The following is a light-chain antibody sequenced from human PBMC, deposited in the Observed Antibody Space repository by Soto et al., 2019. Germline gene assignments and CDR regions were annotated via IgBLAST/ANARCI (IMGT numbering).Light chain of an antibody. CDR3: QQSYSIFRT. CDR1: QRISSY. CDR2: AAS. V-gene: IGKV1-39*01. Sequence: AAGSRVTITCRASQRISSYLNWYQQKPGKAPKLLIYAASNLQSGVPSRFSGSGSGTDFTLTISSLQPEDFATYYCQQSYSIFRTFGQGTKVDIK. J-gene: IGKJ2*01.